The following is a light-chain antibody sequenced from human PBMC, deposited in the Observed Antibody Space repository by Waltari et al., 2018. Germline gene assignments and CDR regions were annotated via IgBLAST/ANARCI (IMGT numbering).Light chain of an antibody. J-gene: IGLJ2*01. Sequence: SYELTQPPSVSVSPGQTASLTCSGDRLGDKYAYWYQQKPGQSPGRVIYQDSRRSSGIPERFAGSNSGNTATLTISGSQAMDEAGYYCQAWDSNTVVFGGGTKLTVL. CDR3: QAWDSNTVV. CDR1: RLGDKY. V-gene: IGLV3-1*01. CDR2: QDS.